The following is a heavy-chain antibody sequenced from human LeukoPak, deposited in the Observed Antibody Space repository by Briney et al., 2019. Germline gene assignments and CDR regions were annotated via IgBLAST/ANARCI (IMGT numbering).Heavy chain of an antibody. CDR2: IYYSGST. Sequence: PSQTLSLTCTVSGGSISSGGYYLRWIRQHPGKGLEWIGYIYYSGSTYYNPSLKSRVTISVDTSKNQFSLKLSSVTAADTAVYYCARVEKYSSGWYLIDAFDIWGQGTMVTVSS. D-gene: IGHD6-19*01. V-gene: IGHV4-31*03. CDR1: GGSISSGGYY. J-gene: IGHJ3*02. CDR3: ARVEKYSSGWYLIDAFDI.